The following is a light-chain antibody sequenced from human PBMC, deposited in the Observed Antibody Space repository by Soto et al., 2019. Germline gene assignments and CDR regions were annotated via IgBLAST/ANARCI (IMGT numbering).Light chain of an antibody. Sequence: EIVLTQSPGTLSLSPGERATLSCRASQSIDSRYLAWYQQKPGQAPRLLIYGASSRATGIPDRFSGSGYGTDFTLTISRLEPEDCAVYYCQQFGSSPGFTFGPGTKVDIK. V-gene: IGKV3-20*01. CDR1: QSIDSRY. CDR3: QQFGSSPGFT. J-gene: IGKJ3*01. CDR2: GAS.